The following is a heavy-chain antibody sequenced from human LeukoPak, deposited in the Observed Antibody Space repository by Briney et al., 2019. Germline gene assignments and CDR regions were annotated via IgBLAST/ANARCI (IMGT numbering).Heavy chain of an antibody. CDR1: GGSISSSSYY. D-gene: IGHD4-23*01. Sequence: LETLSLTCTVSGGSISSSSYYWGWIRQPPGKGLEWIGSIYYSGSTYYNPSLKSRVTISVDTSKNQFSLKLSSVTAADTAVYYCARIPDYGGNSGDYWGQGTLVTVPS. V-gene: IGHV4-39*01. J-gene: IGHJ4*02. CDR3: ARIPDYGGNSGDY. CDR2: IYYSGST.